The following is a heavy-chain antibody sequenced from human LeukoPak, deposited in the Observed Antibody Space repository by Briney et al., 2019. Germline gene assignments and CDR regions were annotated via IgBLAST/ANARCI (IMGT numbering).Heavy chain of an antibody. Sequence: PGGSLRLSCAASEFTVSSNYMSWVRQAPGKGLEWVSVIYSDGSTYYADSVKDRFTLSRDNSKNTLYLQMNSLRAEDTAVYYCARDLGSYQQGVWGQGTTVTVSS. CDR2: IYSDGST. CDR1: EFTVSSNY. J-gene: IGHJ6*02. V-gene: IGHV3-53*01. CDR3: ARDLGSYQQGV. D-gene: IGHD1-26*01.